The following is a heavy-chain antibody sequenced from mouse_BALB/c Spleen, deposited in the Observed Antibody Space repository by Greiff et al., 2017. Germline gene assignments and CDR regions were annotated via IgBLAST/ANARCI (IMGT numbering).Heavy chain of an antibody. Sequence: VQLQQSGAELVRPGTSVKISCKASGYAFTNYWLGWVKQRPGHGLEWIGDIYPGSGNTYYNEKFKGKATLTADKSSSTAYMQLSSLTSEDSAVYFCEGGLITTAGRGFAYWGQGTLVTVSA. J-gene: IGHJ3*01. CDR1: GYAFTNYW. V-gene: IGHV1-63*01. CDR3: EGGLITTAGRGFAY. D-gene: IGHD1-1*01. CDR2: IYPGSGNT.